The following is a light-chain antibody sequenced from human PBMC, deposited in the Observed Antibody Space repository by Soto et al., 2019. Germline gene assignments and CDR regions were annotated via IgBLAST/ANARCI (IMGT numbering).Light chain of an antibody. V-gene: IGKV1-5*01. CDR1: QPISGF. CDR3: QQYNSYSSA. J-gene: IGKJ2*01. CDR2: GAS. Sequence: DIQMTQFPSTLSATVGYSFTITCRASQPISGFLAWYQQKPGKAPKVLIHGASTLETGVPARFSASGSGTEFTLTISSLQPDDFATYYCQQYNSYSSAFGQGTTGDIK.